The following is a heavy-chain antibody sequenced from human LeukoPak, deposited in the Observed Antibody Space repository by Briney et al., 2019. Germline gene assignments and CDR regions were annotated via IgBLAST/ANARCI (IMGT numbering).Heavy chain of an antibody. J-gene: IGHJ3*02. CDR3: ARDPDCTNGVCLNPVGAFDI. V-gene: IGHV1-69*05. D-gene: IGHD2-8*01. Sequence: SVKVSCKASGATFSSYAISWVRQAPGQGLEWMGRIIPIFGTANYAQKFQGRVTITTDESTSTAYMELSSLRSEDTAVYYCARDPDCTNGVCLNPVGAFDIWGQGTMVTVSS. CDR2: IIPIFGTA. CDR1: GATFSSYA.